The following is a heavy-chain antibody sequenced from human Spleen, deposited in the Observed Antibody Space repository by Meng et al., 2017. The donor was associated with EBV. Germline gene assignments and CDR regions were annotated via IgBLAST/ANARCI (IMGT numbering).Heavy chain of an antibody. Sequence: QAQVKKWGPVLLKPSETLSLTCAVYDTSFSGYFWSCIRQSPGKRLEWIGEINHSGSISHNPSLKSRVAISVDTSKNQFSLKLSSLTAADTAMYYCAIGVTLVRGYWGQGTLVTVSS. D-gene: IGHD3-10*01. CDR3: AIGVTLVRGY. J-gene: IGHJ4*02. CDR2: INHSGSI. CDR1: DTSFSGYF. V-gene: IGHV4-34*01.